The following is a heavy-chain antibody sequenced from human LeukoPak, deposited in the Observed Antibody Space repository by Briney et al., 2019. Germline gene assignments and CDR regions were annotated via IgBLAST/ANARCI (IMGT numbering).Heavy chain of an antibody. V-gene: IGHV3-11*01. D-gene: IGHD6-13*01. Sequence: PGGSLRLSCAASGFTFSDYYMSWIRQAPGKGLEWVSYISSSGSTIYYADSVKGRFTISRDNAKNSLYLQMNSLRAEDTAVYYCAKSSSSWYRGSIGDWGQGTLVTVSS. CDR3: AKSSSSWYRGSIGD. CDR2: ISSSGSTI. CDR1: GFTFSDYY. J-gene: IGHJ4*02.